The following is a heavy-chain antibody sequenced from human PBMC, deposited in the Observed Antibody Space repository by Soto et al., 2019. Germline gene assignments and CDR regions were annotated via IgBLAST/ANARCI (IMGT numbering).Heavy chain of an antibody. CDR2: ISWNSGSI. V-gene: IGHV3-9*01. D-gene: IGHD3-22*01. CDR1: GFTFDDYA. CDR3: AKDLYDSSGYYYGAMDV. J-gene: IGHJ6*02. Sequence: HPGGSLRLSCAASGFTFDDYAMHWVRQAPGKGLEWVSGISWNSGSIGYADSVKGRFTISRDNAKNSLYLQMNSLRAEDTALYYCAKDLYDSSGYYYGAMDVWGQGTTVTVSS.